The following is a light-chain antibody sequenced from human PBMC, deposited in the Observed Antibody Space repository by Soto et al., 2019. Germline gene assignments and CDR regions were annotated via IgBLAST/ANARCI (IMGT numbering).Light chain of an antibody. CDR1: NIATKR. CDR2: DNS. V-gene: IGLV3-21*02. CDR3: QVWDTMTDHPV. Sequence: SSELTQPPSVSVAPGQTATITCGGNNIATKRVHWYQQRPRQAPVLVVYDNSDRPSGFPERFSGSNSGSTATLTVSRVEAGDEADYYCQVWDTMTDHPVFGGGTQRTVL. J-gene: IGLJ7*01.